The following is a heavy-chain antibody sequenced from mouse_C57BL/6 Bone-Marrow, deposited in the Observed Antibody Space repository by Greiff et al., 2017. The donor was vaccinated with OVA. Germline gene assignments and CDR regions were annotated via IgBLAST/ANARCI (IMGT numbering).Heavy chain of an antibody. J-gene: IGHJ4*01. CDR2: IDPSDSET. Sequence: VQLQQPGAELVRPGSSVKLSCKASGYTFTSYWMHWVKQRPIQGLEWIGNIDPSDSETHYNQKFKDKAPLTVDKSSSTAYMQLSSLTSEDSAVYYCALIYYYGSSLYYAMGYWGQGTSVTVSS. V-gene: IGHV1-52*01. CDR3: ALIYYYGSSLYYAMGY. CDR1: GYTFTSYW. D-gene: IGHD1-1*01.